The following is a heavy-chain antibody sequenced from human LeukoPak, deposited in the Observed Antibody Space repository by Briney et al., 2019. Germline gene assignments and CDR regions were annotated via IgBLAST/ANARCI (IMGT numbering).Heavy chain of an antibody. Sequence: SETLSLTCTVSGGSISSYYWSWIRQPPGKGLEWIGYIYYSGSTNYNPSLKSRVTISVDTSKNQFSLKLSPVTAADTAVYYCARDDSYSNGVDYWGQGTLVTVSS. V-gene: IGHV4-59*01. CDR2: IYYSGST. CDR3: ARDDSYSNGVDY. D-gene: IGHD4-11*01. J-gene: IGHJ4*02. CDR1: GGSISSYY.